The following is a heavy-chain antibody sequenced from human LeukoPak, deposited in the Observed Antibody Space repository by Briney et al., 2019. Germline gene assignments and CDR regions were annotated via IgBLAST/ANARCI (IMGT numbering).Heavy chain of an antibody. J-gene: IGHJ6*02. D-gene: IGHD3-3*01. CDR1: GFTFSSYA. V-gene: IGHV3-33*08. CDR2: IWYDGSNK. Sequence: GGSLRLSCAASGFTFSSYAMHWVRQAPGKGLEWVAVIWYDGSNKYYADSVKGRFTISRDNSKNTLYLRMNSLRAEDTAVYYCARDSRSYDFWSGYHYYYYYGMDVWGQGTTVTVSS. CDR3: ARDSRSYDFWSGYHYYYYYGMDV.